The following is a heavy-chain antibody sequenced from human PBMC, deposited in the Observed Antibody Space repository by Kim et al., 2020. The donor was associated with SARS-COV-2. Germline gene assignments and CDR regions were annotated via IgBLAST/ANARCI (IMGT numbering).Heavy chain of an antibody. V-gene: IGHV3-53*01. CDR2: IYSGGST. J-gene: IGHJ4*02. CDR1: GFTVSSNY. Sequence: GGSLRLSCAASGFTVSSNYMSWVRQAPGKGLEWVSVIYSGGSTYYADSVKGRFTISRDNSKNTLYLQMNSLRAEDTAVYYCARGTASDDSSGYYYWDYYYFDYWGQGTLVTVSS. CDR3: ARGTASDDSSGYYYWDYYYFDY. D-gene: IGHD3-22*01.